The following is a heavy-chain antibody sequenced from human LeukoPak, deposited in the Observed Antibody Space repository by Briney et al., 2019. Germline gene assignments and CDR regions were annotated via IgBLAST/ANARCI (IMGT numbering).Heavy chain of an antibody. Sequence: GGSLRLSCAASGFTFSSYAMSWVRQAPGKGLEWVSAISGSGGSTYYAYSVKRLFTISRDNSKNTLYLQMNSPRAQDTAVYYCAKDWRRLQSGHDAFDIWGQGTMVTVSS. V-gene: IGHV3-23*01. CDR3: AKDWRRLQSGHDAFDI. J-gene: IGHJ3*02. D-gene: IGHD5-24*01. CDR2: ISGSGGST. CDR1: GFTFSSYA.